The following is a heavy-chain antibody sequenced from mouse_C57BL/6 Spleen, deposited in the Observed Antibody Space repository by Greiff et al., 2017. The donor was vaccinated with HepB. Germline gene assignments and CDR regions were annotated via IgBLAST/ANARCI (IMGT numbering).Heavy chain of an antibody. Sequence: EVKLQESGPGLVKPSQSLSLTCSVTGYSITSGYYWNWIRQFPGNKLEWMGYISYDGSNNYNPSLKNRISITRDTSKNQFFLKLNSLTTEDTATYYCATLDYWGQGTTLTVSS. J-gene: IGHJ2*01. CDR1: GYSITSGYY. CDR2: ISYDGSN. V-gene: IGHV3-6*01. CDR3: ATLDY.